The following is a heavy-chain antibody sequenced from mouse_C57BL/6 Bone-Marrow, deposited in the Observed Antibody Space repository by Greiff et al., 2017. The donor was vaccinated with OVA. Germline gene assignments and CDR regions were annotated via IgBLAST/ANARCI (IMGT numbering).Heavy chain of an antibody. D-gene: IGHD1-1*01. Sequence: EVQLVESGGGLVKPGGSLKLSCAASGFTFSEYGMHWVRQAPEKGLEWVAYISSGSSTIYYADTVKGRFTISRDNAKNTLFLQMTSLRSEDTAMYYCARSLRYWYFDVWGTGTTVTVSS. J-gene: IGHJ1*03. CDR2: ISSGSSTI. V-gene: IGHV5-17*01. CDR3: ARSLRYWYFDV. CDR1: GFTFSEYG.